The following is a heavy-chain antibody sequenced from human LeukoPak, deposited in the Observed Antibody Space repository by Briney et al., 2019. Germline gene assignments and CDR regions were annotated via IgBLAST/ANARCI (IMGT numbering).Heavy chain of an antibody. J-gene: IGHJ5*02. V-gene: IGHV1-24*01. CDR3: ARDPASDYYTRSRNNWFDP. Sequence: ASVKVSCKVSGYTLTELSMHWVRQAPGKGLEWMGGFDPEDGETIYAQKFQGRVTMAEDTSTDTAYMELSSLRSDDTAVYYCARDPASDYYTRSRNNWFDPWGQGTLVTVSS. CDR1: GYTLTELS. CDR2: FDPEDGET. D-gene: IGHD3-3*01.